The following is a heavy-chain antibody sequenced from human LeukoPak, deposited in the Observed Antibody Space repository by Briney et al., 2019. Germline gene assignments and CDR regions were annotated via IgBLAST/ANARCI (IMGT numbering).Heavy chain of an antibody. CDR3: AKLHRRVDTAMVTDY. CDR1: GFTFSSYG. Sequence: GRSLRLSCAASGFTFSSYGMHWVRQAPGKGLEWVAVISYDGSNKYYADSVKGRFTISRDNSKNTLYLQMNSLRAEDTAVYYCAKLHRRVDTAMVTDYWGQGTLVTVSS. CDR2: ISYDGSNK. V-gene: IGHV3-30*18. D-gene: IGHD5-18*01. J-gene: IGHJ4*02.